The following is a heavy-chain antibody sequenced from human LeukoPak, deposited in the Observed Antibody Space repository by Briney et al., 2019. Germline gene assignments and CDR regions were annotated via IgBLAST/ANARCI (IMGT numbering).Heavy chain of an antibody. CDR3: ARAKKARTYGYNWFDP. CDR2: MNPNSGNT. V-gene: IGHV1-8*01. J-gene: IGHJ5*02. CDR1: GYTFTSYD. Sequence: GASVKVSCKASGYTFTSYDINWVRQATGQGLEWMGWMNPNSGNTGYAQKFQGRVTMTRNTSISTAYMELSSLRSEDTAVYYCARAKKARTYGYNWFDPWGQGTLVTVSS. D-gene: IGHD2-2*03.